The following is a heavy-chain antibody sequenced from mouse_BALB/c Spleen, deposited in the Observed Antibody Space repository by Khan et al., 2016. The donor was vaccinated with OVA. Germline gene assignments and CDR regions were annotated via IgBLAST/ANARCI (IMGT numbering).Heavy chain of an antibody. J-gene: IGHJ3*01. D-gene: IGHD2-3*01. CDR2: INPGSGGT. Sequence: QVQLKHSGTELVRPGTSVKVSCKASGYAFTHYLIDWIKQRPGQGLEWIGVINPGSGGTNYNEKFEGKATLTADNSSSTAYLHLSSLTSDDSAGYFWSRGFYDGYLARFAYWGQGTLVTVSA. V-gene: IGHV1-54*01. CDR3: SRGFYDGYLARFAY. CDR1: GYAFTHYL.